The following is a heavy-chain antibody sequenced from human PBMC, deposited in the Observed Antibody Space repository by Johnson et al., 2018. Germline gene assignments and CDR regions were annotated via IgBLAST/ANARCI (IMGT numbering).Heavy chain of an antibody. V-gene: IGHV3-33*08. D-gene: IGHD3-22*01. CDR1: GFTFSSYG. J-gene: IGHJ3*02. CDR2: IWYDGSNK. CDR3: ATRALTMIVVDAFDI. Sequence: QVQLQESGGGVVQPGRSLRLSCAASGFTFSSYGMHWVRQAPGKGLEWVAVIWYDGSNKYYADSVKGRFTNTRDNSKNTLYLQMNSLRAEDTAVYYCATRALTMIVVDAFDIWGQGTMVTVSS.